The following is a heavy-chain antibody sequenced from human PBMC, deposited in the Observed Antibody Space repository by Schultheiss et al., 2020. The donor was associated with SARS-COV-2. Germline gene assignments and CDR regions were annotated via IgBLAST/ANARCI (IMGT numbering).Heavy chain of an antibody. CDR1: GGSISSYY. Sequence: SETLSLTCIVSGGSISSYYLNWIRQSAGKGLEWIGRIYTSGSTNYNPSLKSRVTISVDTSKNQFSLKLSSVTAADTAVYYCARDQLYNWNYDGYWGQGTLVTVSS. D-gene: IGHD1-7*01. J-gene: IGHJ4*02. V-gene: IGHV4-4*07. CDR3: ARDQLYNWNYDGY. CDR2: IYTSGST.